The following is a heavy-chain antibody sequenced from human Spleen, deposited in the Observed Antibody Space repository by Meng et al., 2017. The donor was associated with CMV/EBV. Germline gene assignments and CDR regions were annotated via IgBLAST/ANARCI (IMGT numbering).Heavy chain of an antibody. CDR2: IKQDGSEK. CDR1: GFTFSSYW. CDR3: AGFGVAITNGLDV. V-gene: IGHV3-7*01. J-gene: IGHJ6*02. D-gene: IGHD3-3*01. Sequence: ETLSLTCAASGFTFSSYWMSWVRQAPGKGLEWVANIKQDGSEKYYVDSVKGRFTISRDNAKNLLFLQMNSLRAEDTAVYYCAGFGVAITNGLDVWGQGTTVTVSS.